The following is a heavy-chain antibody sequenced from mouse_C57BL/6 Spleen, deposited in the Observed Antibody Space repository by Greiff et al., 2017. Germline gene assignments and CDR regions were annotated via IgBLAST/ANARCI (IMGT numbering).Heavy chain of an antibody. CDR2: ISYDGSN. V-gene: IGHV3-6*01. Sequence: ESGPGLVKPSQSLSLTCSVTGYSITSGYYWNWIRQFPGNKLEWMGYISYDGSNNYNPSLKNRISITRDTSKNQFFLKLNSVTTEDTATYYCATYYGNYGFAYWGQGTLVTVSA. J-gene: IGHJ3*01. D-gene: IGHD2-10*01. CDR1: GYSITSGYY. CDR3: ATYYGNYGFAY.